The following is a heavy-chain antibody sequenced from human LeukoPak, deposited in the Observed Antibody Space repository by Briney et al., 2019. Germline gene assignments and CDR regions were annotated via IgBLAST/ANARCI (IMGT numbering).Heavy chain of an antibody. CDR1: GGSINSYY. Sequence: PSETLSLTCTVSGGSINSYYWSWIRQPPGKGLEWIGYMYYSGSTNYNPSLKSRVTISVETSKSQFSLKLSSVTAADTAVYYCARRGGPLVGWLVRRANWFDPWGQGTLVTVSS. CDR2: MYYSGST. V-gene: IGHV4-59*12. D-gene: IGHD6-19*01. CDR3: ARRGGPLVGWLVRRANWFDP. J-gene: IGHJ5*02.